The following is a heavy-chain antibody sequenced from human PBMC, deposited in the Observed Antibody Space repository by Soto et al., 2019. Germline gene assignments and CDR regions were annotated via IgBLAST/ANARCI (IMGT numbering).Heavy chain of an antibody. CDR2: MSYAGGSQ. CDR3: ARVLVEVTINSAFDL. CDR1: GFTFGRYA. V-gene: IGHV3-30-3*01. D-gene: IGHD4-17*01. Sequence: QVQLVESGGGVVQPGRSLRLSCAASGFTFGRYAIHWLRQAPGKGLEWVAAMSYAGGSQYYTDSVKGRFTISRDNSKNTLYLQMSSLRREDTATYYCARVLVEVTINSAFDLWGQGTIVTVPS. J-gene: IGHJ3*01.